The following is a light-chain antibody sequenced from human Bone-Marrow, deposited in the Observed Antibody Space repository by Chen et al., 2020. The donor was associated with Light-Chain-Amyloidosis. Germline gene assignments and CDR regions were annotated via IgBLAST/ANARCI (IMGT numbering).Light chain of an antibody. V-gene: IGLV3-21*02. CDR3: QVWDRSSDRPV. CDR1: NIGSTS. CDR2: ADS. J-gene: IGLJ3*02. Sequence: SYVLTQPSSVSVAPGQTATIACGGNNIGSTSVHWYQQTPGQAPQLVVYADSDRPSGIPARLSGSNSGNTATLPSSRVEAGDEADYYCQVWDRSSDRPVFGGGTKLTVL.